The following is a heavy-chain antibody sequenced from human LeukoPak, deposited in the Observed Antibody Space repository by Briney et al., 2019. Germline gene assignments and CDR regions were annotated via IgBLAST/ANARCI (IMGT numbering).Heavy chain of an antibody. CDR1: GFTFSSHA. Sequence: PGRSLRLSCAASGFTFSSHALHWVRQAPGKGLEWVAVISSDGSYKYYADSVKGRFTISRDNSKNTLYLQMNSLRAEDTAVYYCAKGGGSGSYSLGNYYYYMDVWGKGTTVTVSS. J-gene: IGHJ6*03. CDR3: AKGGGSGSYSLGNYYYYMDV. D-gene: IGHD1-26*01. CDR2: ISSDGSYK. V-gene: IGHV3-30*04.